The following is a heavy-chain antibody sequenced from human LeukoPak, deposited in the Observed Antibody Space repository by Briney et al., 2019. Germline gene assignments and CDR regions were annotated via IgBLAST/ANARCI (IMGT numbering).Heavy chain of an antibody. V-gene: IGHV3-7*03. CDR3: AAEIYYYYGMDV. CDR2: IKQDGSEK. CDR1: GFTLSSYW. Sequence: PGGSLRLSCAASGFTLSSYWMTWVRQAPGKGLEWVANIKQDGSEKYYVDSVKGRFTISRDNAKNSLYLQMNSLRAEDTAVYYCAAEIYYYYGMDVWGQGTTVTVSS. J-gene: IGHJ6*02.